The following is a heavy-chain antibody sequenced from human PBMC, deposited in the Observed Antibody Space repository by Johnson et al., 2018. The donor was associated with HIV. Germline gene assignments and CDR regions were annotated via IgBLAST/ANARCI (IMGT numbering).Heavy chain of an antibody. CDR3: VREGGYCSGGSCYWAFDL. CDR1: GFTFSSYA. V-gene: IGHV3-30*04. CDR2: ISYDGSNK. J-gene: IGHJ3*01. D-gene: IGHD2-15*01. Sequence: QVQLVESGGGVVQPGRSLRLSCAASGFTFSSYAMHWVRQAPGKGLEWVAVISYDGSNKYYADSVKGRFTISRDNAKNSLFLQMNSLRAEDTALYYCVREGGYCSGGSCYWAFDLWGQGTMVTVSS.